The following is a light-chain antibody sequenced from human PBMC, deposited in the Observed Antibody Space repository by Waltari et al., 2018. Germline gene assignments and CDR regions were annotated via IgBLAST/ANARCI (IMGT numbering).Light chain of an antibody. V-gene: IGKV1-8*01. J-gene: IGKJ1*01. CDR3: QQYYSYPRT. CDR1: QGISTY. Sequence: AIRMTPSPSSFSASTGDRVTITCRASQGISTYLGWYQQKPGKAPKLLIYAASTLQNGVPSRFSGSGSGTDFTLTTTYLQSEDVATYYCQQYYSYPRTFGQGTKVEIK. CDR2: AAS.